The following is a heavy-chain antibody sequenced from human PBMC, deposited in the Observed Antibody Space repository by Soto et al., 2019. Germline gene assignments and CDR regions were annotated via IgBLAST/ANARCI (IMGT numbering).Heavy chain of an antibody. Sequence: EVQLVESGGGLVKPGGSLRLSCAASGFTFSNAWMSWVRQAPGKGLEWVGRIKSKTDGGTTDYAAPVKGRFTISRDDSKNTLYLQMNSLKTEDTAVYYCTTDPSWNLSPHRHYWGQGTLVTVSS. CDR3: TTDPSWNLSPHRHY. CDR2: IKSKTDGGTT. CDR1: GFTFSNAW. V-gene: IGHV3-15*05. D-gene: IGHD1-1*01. J-gene: IGHJ4*02.